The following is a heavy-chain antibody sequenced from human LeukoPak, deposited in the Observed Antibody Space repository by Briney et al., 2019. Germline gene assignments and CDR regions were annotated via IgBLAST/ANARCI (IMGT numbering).Heavy chain of an antibody. CDR3: ARGLGIYAPGDDY. CDR1: GGSISSYY. D-gene: IGHD5-12*01. CDR2: IYYSGST. Sequence: SETLSLTCTVSGGSISSYYWSWIRQPPGKGLEWIGYIYYSGSTNYNPSLKSRVTISIDTSKNQFSLKLSSVTAADTGVYYCARGLGIYAPGDDYWGQGTLVTVSS. V-gene: IGHV4-59*08. J-gene: IGHJ4*02.